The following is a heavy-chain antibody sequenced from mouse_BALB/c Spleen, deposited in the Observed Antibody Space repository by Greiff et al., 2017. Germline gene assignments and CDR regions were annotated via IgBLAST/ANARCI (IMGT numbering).Heavy chain of an antibody. D-gene: IGHD1-1*01. Sequence: QVQLKESGAELARPGASVKLSCKASGYTFTSYWMQWVKQRPGQGLEWIGAIYPGDGDTRYTQKFKGKATLTADKSSSTAYMQLSSLASEDSAVYYCARRDYGSIYAMDYWGQGTSVTVSS. CDR2: IYPGDGDT. J-gene: IGHJ4*01. V-gene: IGHV1-87*01. CDR1: GYTFTSYW. CDR3: ARRDYGSIYAMDY.